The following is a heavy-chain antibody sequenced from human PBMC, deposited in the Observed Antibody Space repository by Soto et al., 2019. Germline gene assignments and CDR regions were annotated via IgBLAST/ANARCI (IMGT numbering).Heavy chain of an antibody. V-gene: IGHV3-23*01. CDR3: AKLDYDTMASSFSDY. J-gene: IGHJ4*02. D-gene: IGHD3-10*01. CDR2: ISGSAYST. CDR1: GFTFGPYA. Sequence: PGGSLRLSCAASGFTFGPYAMSWVRQAPGKGLEWVSAISGSAYSTYYADSVRGRFTISRDNSKNTLYLQMNSLRAEDTAVYYCAKLDYDTMASSFSDYWGQGTLVTVSS.